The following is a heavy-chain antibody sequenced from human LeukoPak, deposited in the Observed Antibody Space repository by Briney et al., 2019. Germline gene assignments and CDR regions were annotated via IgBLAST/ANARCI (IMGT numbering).Heavy chain of an antibody. CDR2: IIPIFGTA. V-gene: IGHV1-69*01. D-gene: IGHD5-18*01. CDR1: GGTFSSYA. Sequence: ASVNVSYKASGGTFSSYAISWVRQAPGQGLEWMGGIIPIFGTANYAQKFQGRVTITADESTSTAYMELSSLRSEDTAVYYCARESEGGYSYGPDYWGQGTLVTVSS. J-gene: IGHJ4*02. CDR3: ARESEGGYSYGPDY.